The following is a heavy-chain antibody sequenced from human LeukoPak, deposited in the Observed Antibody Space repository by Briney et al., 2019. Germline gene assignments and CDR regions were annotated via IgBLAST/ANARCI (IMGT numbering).Heavy chain of an antibody. J-gene: IGHJ6*03. CDR1: GFTVSSNY. V-gene: IGHV3-53*01. CDR3: ASPRDYYYYMDV. Sequence: PGGSLRLSCAASGFTVSSNYMSWVRQAPGKGLEWVSVIYSGGSTYYADSVKGRFTISRDNSKNTLYLQMNCLRAEDTAVYYCASPRDYYYYMDVWGKGTTVTVSS. CDR2: IYSGGST.